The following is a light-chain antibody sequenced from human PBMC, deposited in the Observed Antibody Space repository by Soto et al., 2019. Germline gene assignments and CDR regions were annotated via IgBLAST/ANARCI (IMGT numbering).Light chain of an antibody. CDR3: QRYASSSWT. CDR2: GAS. CDR1: QTISSSY. V-gene: IGKV3-20*01. J-gene: IGKJ1*01. Sequence: EIVLTQSPGTLSLSPGERATLSCRASQTISSSYLAWYQQKPGQAPRLLIYGASSRATGIPDRFSGSGSGTDFTLTISRLEPEDVAVYYCQRYASSSWTFGQGTKVEIK.